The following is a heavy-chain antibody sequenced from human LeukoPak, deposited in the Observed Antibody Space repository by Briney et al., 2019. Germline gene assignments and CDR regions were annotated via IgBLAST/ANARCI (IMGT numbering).Heavy chain of an antibody. CDR3: ARDSLYGSGSFDI. J-gene: IGHJ3*02. Sequence: GGSLRLSCAASGFTVSSNYMSWVRQAPGKGLEWVSIIYSGGSIYYADSVKGRFTISRDNSKNTVYLQMNSLRAEDTAVYYCARDSLYGSGSFDIWGQGTMVTVSP. CDR1: GFTVSSNY. D-gene: IGHD3-10*01. CDR2: IYSGGSI. V-gene: IGHV3-53*01.